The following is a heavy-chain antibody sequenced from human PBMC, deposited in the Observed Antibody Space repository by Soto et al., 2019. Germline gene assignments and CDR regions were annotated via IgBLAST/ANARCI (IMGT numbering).Heavy chain of an antibody. D-gene: IGHD2-15*01. CDR3: ARGRGYCSGGSCLYGMDV. Sequence: LRLSCAASGFTFSSYWMHWVRQAPGKGLVWVSRINSDGSSTSYADSVKGRFTISRDNAKNTLYLQMNSLRAEDTAVYYCARGRGYCSGGSCLYGMDVWGQGTTVTVSS. J-gene: IGHJ6*02. CDR2: INSDGSST. V-gene: IGHV3-74*01. CDR1: GFTFSSYW.